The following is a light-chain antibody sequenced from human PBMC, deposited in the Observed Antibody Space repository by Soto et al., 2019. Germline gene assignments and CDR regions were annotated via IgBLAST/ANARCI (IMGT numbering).Light chain of an antibody. CDR1: QRVSSN. J-gene: IGKJ1*01. CDR2: GAS. CDR3: QVYTGSSWT. Sequence: EIVMTQSPATLSVSPGDRATLSCRASQRVSSNLAWYQQKPGQAPRHLIYGASSRATGIPDRFSGSGSGTDFTLTIIRLEPADFALYYCQVYTGSSWTFGQGTKVDIK. V-gene: IGKV3D-15*01.